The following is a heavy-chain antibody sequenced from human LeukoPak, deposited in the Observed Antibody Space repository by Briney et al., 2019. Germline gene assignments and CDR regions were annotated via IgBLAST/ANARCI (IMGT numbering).Heavy chain of an antibody. J-gene: IGHJ6*03. CDR3: ARDRTGQQLISRKEYYYMDV. Sequence: PGGSLRLSCAASGLTVSSNYMSWVRQAPGKGLERVSIIYSGGSTYYADSVKGRFTISRDNSKNTLYLQMNSLRAEDTAVYYCARDRTGQQLISRKEYYYMDVWGKGTTVTISS. CDR2: IYSGGST. D-gene: IGHD4-11*01. V-gene: IGHV3-66*01. CDR1: GLTVSSNY.